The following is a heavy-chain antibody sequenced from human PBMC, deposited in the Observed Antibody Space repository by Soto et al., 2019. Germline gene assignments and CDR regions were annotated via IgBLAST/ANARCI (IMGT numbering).Heavy chain of an antibody. Sequence: ASVKVSCKASGYTFTSYVISWVRQAPGQGLEWMGWISAYNGNTNYAQKLQGRVTMTTDTSTSTAYMELRSLRSDDTAVYYCAREFYSGSYTHYYYGMDVWGQGTTVTVSS. V-gene: IGHV1-18*01. CDR1: GYTFTSYV. CDR3: AREFYSGSYTHYYYGMDV. J-gene: IGHJ6*02. D-gene: IGHD1-26*01. CDR2: ISAYNGNT.